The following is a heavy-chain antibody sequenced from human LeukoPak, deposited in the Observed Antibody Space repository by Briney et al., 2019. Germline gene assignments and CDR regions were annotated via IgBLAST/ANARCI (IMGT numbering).Heavy chain of an antibody. CDR3: ARHTQYGEDF. D-gene: IGHD4/OR15-4a*01. CDR2: IHPSGSDT. V-gene: IGHV5-51*01. J-gene: IGHJ4*02. CDR1: GYSFTSYW. Sequence: GESLKISCEGSGYSFTSYWIGWVRPMPGKGLEWMGIIHPSGSDTRYSPSFQGQVTISADKSISTAYLQWSSLKASDTAMYYCARHTQYGEDFWGQGTLVTVSS.